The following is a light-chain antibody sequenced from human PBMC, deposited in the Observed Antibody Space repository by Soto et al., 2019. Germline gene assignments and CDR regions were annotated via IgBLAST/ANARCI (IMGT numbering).Light chain of an antibody. CDR1: QSISSW. V-gene: IGKV1-5*01. J-gene: IGKJ5*01. CDR2: DAS. CDR3: QQYYNWPPIT. Sequence: EIQMTQSPSTLSASVGDRVTITCRASQSISSWLAWYQQKPGKAPKLLIYDASSLESGVPSRFSGSGSGTEFTLTISSLQPEDFAVYYCQQYYNWPPITFGQGTRLEI.